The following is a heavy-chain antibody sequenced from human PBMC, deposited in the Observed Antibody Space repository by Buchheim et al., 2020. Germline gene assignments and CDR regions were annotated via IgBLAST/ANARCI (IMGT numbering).Heavy chain of an antibody. Sequence: QVQLVESGGGVVQPGRSLRLSCAASGFTFSSYAMHWVRQAPGKGLEWVAVISYDGSNKYYADSVKGRFTISRDNSKNKTYLKMNSLRAEDTAVYYCARENYYYDSSGYYCVPYYGMDVWGQGTT. J-gene: IGHJ6*02. D-gene: IGHD3-22*01. CDR2: ISYDGSNK. V-gene: IGHV3-30*04. CDR3: ARENYYYDSSGYYCVPYYGMDV. CDR1: GFTFSSYA.